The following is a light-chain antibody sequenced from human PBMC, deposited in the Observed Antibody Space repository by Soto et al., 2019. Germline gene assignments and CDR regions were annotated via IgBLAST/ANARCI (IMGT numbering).Light chain of an antibody. CDR3: QHYGSTPWT. Sequence: EVVLTQSPGTLSLSAGERATLSCRASQSVSSSYLAWYQQKPGQAPRLLMYAASSRATDIPDRITGRGSGTDFTLTISRLEPEDFAVYYCQHYGSTPWTFGQGTKVDIK. CDR1: QSVSSSY. V-gene: IGKV3-20*01. J-gene: IGKJ1*01. CDR2: AAS.